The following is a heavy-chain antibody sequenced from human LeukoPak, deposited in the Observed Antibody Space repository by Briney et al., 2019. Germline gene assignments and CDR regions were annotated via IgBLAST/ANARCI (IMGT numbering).Heavy chain of an antibody. J-gene: IGHJ6*02. CDR2: ISSSSSYI. D-gene: IGHD2-15*01. CDR1: GFTFSSYS. CDR3: ARVRGSLNGGSGYYYYYGMDV. Sequence: GGSLRLSCAASGFTFSSYSMNWVRQAPGRGLEWVSSISSSSSYIYYADSVKGRFTISRDNAKNSLYLQMNSLRAEDTAVYYCARVRGSLNGGSGYYYYYGMDVWGQGTTVTVSS. V-gene: IGHV3-21*01.